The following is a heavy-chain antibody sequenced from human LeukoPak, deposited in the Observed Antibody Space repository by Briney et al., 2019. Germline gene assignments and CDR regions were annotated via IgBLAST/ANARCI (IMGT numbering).Heavy chain of an antibody. CDR2: ISSSGSTI. J-gene: IGHJ4*02. CDR3: ARLGFQLLSDY. V-gene: IGHV3-11*04. D-gene: IGHD2-2*01. CDR1: GFTFSDYY. Sequence: GGSLRLSCAASGFTFSDYYMSWIRHAPGMGLEWLSCISSSGSTIYYADSVKGRFTISRDNARNSLYLQMNSLRAEDTAVYYCARLGFQLLSDYWGQGTLVTVSS.